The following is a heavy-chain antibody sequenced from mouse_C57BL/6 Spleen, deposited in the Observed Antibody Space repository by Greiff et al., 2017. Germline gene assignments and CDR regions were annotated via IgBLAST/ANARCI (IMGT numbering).Heavy chain of an antibody. D-gene: IGHD1-1*01. V-gene: IGHV1-69*01. CDR3: SSGCSSVVATYYAFDY. CDR2: IDPADSYT. Sequence: QVQLQQPGAELVMPGASVKLSCKASGYTFTSYWMHWVKQRPGQGLEWIGEIDPADSYTNYNQKFKGKATLTVDKSSSTAYMQLSSLTSEYSAVYYCSSGCSSVVATYYAFDYWGQGTSVTVSS. CDR1: GYTFTSYW. J-gene: IGHJ4*01.